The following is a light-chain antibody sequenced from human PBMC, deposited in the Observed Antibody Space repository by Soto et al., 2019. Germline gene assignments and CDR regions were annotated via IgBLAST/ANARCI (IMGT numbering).Light chain of an antibody. V-gene: IGLV1-47*01. CDR1: SSNIGSAY. CDR2: RNN. Sequence: SALTQPPSASGTPGQTVTISCSGSSSNIGSAYIYWYQHLPGTAPKLLIYRNNQRPSGVPDRFSASKSGTSASLAISGLRSEDDADYYCAAWDDSLVVFGGGTKLTVL. J-gene: IGLJ2*01. CDR3: AAWDDSLVV.